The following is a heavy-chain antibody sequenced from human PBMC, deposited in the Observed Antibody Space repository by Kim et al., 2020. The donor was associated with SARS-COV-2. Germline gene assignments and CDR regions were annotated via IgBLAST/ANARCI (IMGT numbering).Heavy chain of an antibody. D-gene: IGHD6-6*01. V-gene: IGHV4-39*01. CDR3: GRSLAARGEYHSWFAP. CDR2: IYYSGCT. J-gene: IGHJ5*02. CDR1: GGSISSSTYY. Sequence: SETLSLTCTVSGGSISSSTYYWGWNRQPPGKGLEWIGTIYYSGCTYSNPSLKSRGTISIDTSKKQFFLKLSSVTAADTAVYYCGRSLAARGEYHSWFAP.